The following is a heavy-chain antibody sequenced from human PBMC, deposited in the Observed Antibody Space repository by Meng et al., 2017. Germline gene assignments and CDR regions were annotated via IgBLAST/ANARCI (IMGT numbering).Heavy chain of an antibody. V-gene: IGHV4-31*03. CDR3: ARDLHYGSGSYNWFDP. CDR1: GGSTGSGGYY. CDR2: IYYSGST. D-gene: IGHD3-10*01. J-gene: IGHJ5*02. Sequence: LRVPGPCPVKPSLTRSATCIVAGGSTGSGGYYSSWYRQHPGKGLEWIGYIYYSGSTYYNPSLKSRVTISVDTSKNQFSLKLSSVTAAVTAVYYCARDLHYGSGSYNWFDPWGQGTLVTVSS.